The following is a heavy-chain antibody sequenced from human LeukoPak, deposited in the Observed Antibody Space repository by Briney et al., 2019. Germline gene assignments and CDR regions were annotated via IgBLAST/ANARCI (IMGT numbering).Heavy chain of an antibody. CDR1: GFTFSSYA. V-gene: IGHV3-23*01. CDR2: ISGSGGST. D-gene: IGHD3-22*01. J-gene: IGHJ4*02. CDR3: AKDPGKRNYYDSSD. Sequence: PGGSLRLSCAAPGFTFSSYAMSWVRQAPGKGLEWVSAISGSGGSTYYADSVKGRFTISRDNSKNTLYLQMNSLRAEDTAVYYCAKDPGKRNYYDSSDWGQGTLVTVSS.